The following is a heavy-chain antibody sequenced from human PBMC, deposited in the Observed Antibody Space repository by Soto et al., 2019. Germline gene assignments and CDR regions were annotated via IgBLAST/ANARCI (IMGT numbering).Heavy chain of an antibody. D-gene: IGHD2-2*01. CDR3: ARDGDGYCSSTSCSNWFDP. J-gene: IGHJ5*02. CDR1: GGSISSGGYY. Sequence: PSETLSLTCTVSGGSISSGGYYWSWIRQHPGKGLEWIGYIYYSGSTYYNPSLKSRVTISVDTSKNQFSLKLSSVTAADTAVYYCARDGDGYCSSTSCSNWFDPWGQGTLVTVSS. CDR2: IYYSGST. V-gene: IGHV4-31*03.